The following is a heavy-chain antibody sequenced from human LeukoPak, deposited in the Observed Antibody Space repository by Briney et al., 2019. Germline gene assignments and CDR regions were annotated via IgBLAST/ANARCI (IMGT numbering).Heavy chain of an antibody. D-gene: IGHD3-22*01. V-gene: IGHV1-18*01. CDR3: ARDMYLVWYDSSGPLDY. J-gene: IGHJ4*02. CDR2: ISAYNGNT. Sequence: GASVKVSCKASGYTFTSYGISWVRQAPGQGLEWMGWISAYNGNTNYAQKLQGRVTMTTDTSTSTAYMELRSLRSDDTAVYYCARDMYLVWYDSSGPLDYWGQGTLVTVS. CDR1: GYTFTSYG.